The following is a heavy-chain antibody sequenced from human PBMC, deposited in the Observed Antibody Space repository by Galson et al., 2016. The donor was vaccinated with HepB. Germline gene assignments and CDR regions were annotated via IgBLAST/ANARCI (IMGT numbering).Heavy chain of an antibody. CDR1: GGTFSSFA. CDR3: ASHTRGQYDSGRYEFNF. D-gene: IGHD3-10*01. CDR2: IIPMFGTP. J-gene: IGHJ4*02. Sequence: SVKVSCKASGGTFSSFAINWVRQAPGQGLEWMGGIIPMFGTPNYAQKFRGRVTVTADESTSTAYMALSSLSSQYTAVYYCASHTRGQYDSGRYEFNFWGQGTLVTVSS. V-gene: IGHV1-69*13.